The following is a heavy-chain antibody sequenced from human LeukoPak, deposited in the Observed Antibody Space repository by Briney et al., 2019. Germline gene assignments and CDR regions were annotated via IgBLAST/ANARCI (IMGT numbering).Heavy chain of an antibody. D-gene: IGHD2-2*01. Sequence: PSETLSLTCTVSGGSISSNYWGWIRQPPGKGLEWLGYIYSSGSTNYNPSLKSRLTISVDTSKNQFSLKLSSVTAADTAVYHCAKRAVTTAAYLWFDPWGQGTLVTVSS. CDR2: IYSSGST. CDR3: AKRAVTTAAYLWFDP. J-gene: IGHJ5*02. CDR1: GGSISSNY. V-gene: IGHV4-59*08.